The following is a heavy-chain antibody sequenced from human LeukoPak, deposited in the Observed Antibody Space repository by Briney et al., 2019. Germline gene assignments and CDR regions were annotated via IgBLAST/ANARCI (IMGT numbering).Heavy chain of an antibody. Sequence: SETLSLTCTVSGGSISSYYRSWIRQPPGKGLEWIGYIYYSGSTNYNPSLKSRVTISVDTSKNQFSLKLSSVTAADTAVYYCARDLGYGGLAFDIWGRGTMVTVSS. CDR2: IYYSGST. V-gene: IGHV4-59*01. CDR1: GGSISSYY. D-gene: IGHD4-23*01. CDR3: ARDLGYGGLAFDI. J-gene: IGHJ3*02.